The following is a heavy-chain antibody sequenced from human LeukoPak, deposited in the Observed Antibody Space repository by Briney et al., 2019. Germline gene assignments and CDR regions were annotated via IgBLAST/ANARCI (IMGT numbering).Heavy chain of an antibody. J-gene: IGHJ4*02. CDR1: GFSLRTYT. Sequence: GGSLRLSCEASGFSLRTYTMSWVRLAPGKGLEWVSSISGSGDNAFYADSVKGRFALSRDNSKNTLLLQMNSLRADDAAIYFCAKSDCSGPTCYSGLDSWGQGTLVTVSS. CDR3: AKSDCSGPTCYSGLDS. CDR2: ISGSGDNA. V-gene: IGHV3-23*01. D-gene: IGHD2-15*01.